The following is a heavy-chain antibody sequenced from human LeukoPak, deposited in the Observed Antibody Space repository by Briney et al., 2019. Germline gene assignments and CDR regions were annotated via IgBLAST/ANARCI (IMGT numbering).Heavy chain of an antibody. V-gene: IGHV1-8*01. CDR2: MNPNSGNT. CDR1: GYTFTSYD. D-gene: IGHD6-13*01. Sequence: GASVKVSCKASGYTFTSYDINWARQATGQGLEWMGWMNPNSGNTGYAQKFQGRVTMTRNTSISTAYMELSSLRSEDTAVYYCATTGSSWYDYYYYGMDVWGQGTTVTVSS. CDR3: ATTGSSWYDYYYYGMDV. J-gene: IGHJ6*02.